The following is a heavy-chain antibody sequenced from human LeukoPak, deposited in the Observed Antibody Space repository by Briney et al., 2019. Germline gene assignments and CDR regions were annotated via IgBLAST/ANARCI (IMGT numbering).Heavy chain of an antibody. CDR1: GGSISSYY. CDR3: ASLNVDTAMIYDY. D-gene: IGHD5-18*01. V-gene: IGHV4-59*08. Sequence: SETLSLTCTVSGGSISSYYWSWIQQPPGKGLEWIGYIYYSGSTNYNPSLKSRVTISVDTYKNKFSLKLSSVTAADTAVYYCASLNVDTAMIYDYWGQGTLVTVSS. CDR2: IYYSGST. J-gene: IGHJ4*02.